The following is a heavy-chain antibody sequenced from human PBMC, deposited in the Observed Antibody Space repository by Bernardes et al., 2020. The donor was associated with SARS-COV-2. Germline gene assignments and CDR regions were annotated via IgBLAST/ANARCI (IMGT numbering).Heavy chain of an antibody. D-gene: IGHD6-13*01. Sequence: GSLRLSCAASGFTFSSYGMHWVRQAPGKGLAWVAVISYDGSNKYYADSVKGRFTISRDNSKNTLYLQMNSLRAEDTAVYYCARVHSSSWFSLYYYYYGMDVWGQGTTVTISS. CDR3: ARVHSSSWFSLYYYYYGMDV. CDR2: ISYDGSNK. CDR1: GFTFSSYG. J-gene: IGHJ6*02. V-gene: IGHV3-30*03.